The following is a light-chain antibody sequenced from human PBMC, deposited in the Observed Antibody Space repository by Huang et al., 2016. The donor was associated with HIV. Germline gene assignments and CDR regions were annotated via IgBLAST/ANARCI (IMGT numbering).Light chain of an antibody. CDR3: QKYNSAPWT. V-gene: IGKV1-27*01. Sequence: DIQMTQSPSSLSASIGDRVTITCRASQDISNSLAWYQQKPGKVPQVLIYGASTLQSGVPSLFSGSGSGTDFTLTINSLQPEDVATYYCQKYNSAPWTFGQGTKVEIK. CDR1: QDISNS. J-gene: IGKJ1*01. CDR2: GAS.